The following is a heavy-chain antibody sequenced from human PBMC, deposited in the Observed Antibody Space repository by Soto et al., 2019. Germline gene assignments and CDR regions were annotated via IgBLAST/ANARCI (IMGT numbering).Heavy chain of an antibody. Sequence: QVQLVQSGAEVKKPGSSVKVSCKVSGGTFSNYAIDWVRLAPGHGLEWMGGIVPIFGTTYYTQKFQGRATISADDSTTTAYLEMSSLRSDDTAIYYCARVEAVAGLYNYHGLDVWGQGTAVTVSS. V-gene: IGHV1-69*12. CDR3: ARVEAVAGLYNYHGLDV. CDR2: IVPIFGTT. J-gene: IGHJ6*02. CDR1: GGTFSNYA. D-gene: IGHD6-19*01.